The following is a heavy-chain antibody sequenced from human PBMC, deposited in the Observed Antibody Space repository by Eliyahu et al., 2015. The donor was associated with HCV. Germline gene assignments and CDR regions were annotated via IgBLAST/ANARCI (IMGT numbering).Heavy chain of an antibody. Sequence: QVQLQESGPGLVKPSQTLSLTCTVSGGSISSGSYYWSWIPAARREGPGGVWRVSTPGGTNYNPSLKSRVTMSVDTSKNQFSLKLSSVTAADTAVYYCARIGVAAAGKGLYYMDVWGKGTTVTVSS. D-gene: IGHD6-13*01. CDR3: ARIGVAAAGKGLYYMDV. J-gene: IGHJ6*03. CDR2: VSTPGGT. CDR1: GGSISSGSYY. V-gene: IGHV4-61*02.